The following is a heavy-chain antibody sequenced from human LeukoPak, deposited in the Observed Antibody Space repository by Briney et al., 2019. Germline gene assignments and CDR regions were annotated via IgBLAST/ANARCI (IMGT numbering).Heavy chain of an antibody. CDR3: AKDYGYSSSWYDY. Sequence: PGRSLRLSCEASGFTFDDYGMHWVRQAPGKGLEWVSTISWNSASVGYVDSVKGRFTISRDNAKKTLYLQVNSLRPEDTALYYCAKDYGYSSSWYDYWGQGTLVTVSS. V-gene: IGHV3-9*01. D-gene: IGHD6-13*01. J-gene: IGHJ4*02. CDR2: ISWNSASV. CDR1: GFTFDDYG.